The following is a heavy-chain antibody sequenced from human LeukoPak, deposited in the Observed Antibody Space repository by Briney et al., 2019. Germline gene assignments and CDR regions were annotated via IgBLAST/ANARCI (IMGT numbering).Heavy chain of an antibody. V-gene: IGHV5-51*01. CDR2: IYAADSDT. CDR3: ARHLRGLDL. J-gene: IGHJ5*02. CDR1: GNNFNNYW. D-gene: IGHD3-10*01. Sequence: GESLKISCQGSGNNFNNYWISWGRQLPGKGLEWMAIIYAADSDTRYSPSFQGQVTLSVDKSISTVYLQWSSLEASDTAVYYCARHLRGLDLWGQGTLVTVPS.